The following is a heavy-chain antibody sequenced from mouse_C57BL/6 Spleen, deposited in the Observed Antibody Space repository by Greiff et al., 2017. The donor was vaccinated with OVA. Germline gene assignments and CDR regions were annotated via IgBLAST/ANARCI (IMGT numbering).Heavy chain of an antibody. V-gene: IGHV5-16*01. J-gene: IGHJ4*01. CDR3: ARDYYYTYAMDD. CDR2: INYDGSST. CDR1: GFTFSDYY. Sequence: EVKVVESEGGLVQPGSSMKLSCTASGFTFSDYYMAWVRQVPEKGLEWVANINYDGSSTYYLDSLKSRFIISKDNAKNILYLQRRSLKSEDTATYYCARDYYYTYAMDDWGQGTSVTVSS. D-gene: IGHD1-1*01.